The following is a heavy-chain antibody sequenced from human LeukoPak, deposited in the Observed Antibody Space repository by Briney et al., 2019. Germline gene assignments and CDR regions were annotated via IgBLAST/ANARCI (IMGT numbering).Heavy chain of an antibody. CDR2: IHCSGST. CDR1: GGSISSGTYY. CDR3: ARDQSSLDI. Sequence: SETLSLTCTVSGGSISSGTYYWGWIRQPPGKGLEWIGSIHCSGSTYYNPSLKSRVTISVDTSKNQFSLKLTSVTAADTAVYYCARDQSSLDIWGQGTVVTVSS. D-gene: IGHD6-6*01. J-gene: IGHJ3*02. V-gene: IGHV4-39*07.